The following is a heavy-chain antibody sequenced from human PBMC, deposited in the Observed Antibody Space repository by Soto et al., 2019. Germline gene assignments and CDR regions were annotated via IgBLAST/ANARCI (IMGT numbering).Heavy chain of an antibody. D-gene: IGHD4-17*01. J-gene: IGHJ4*02. Sequence: QLQLQESGSGLVKPSQTLSLTCAVSGGSISSGGYSWSWIRQPPGTGLEWIGYIYHSGSTYYNPSLKFRVTISVDRSKNQFSLKLSSVTAADTAVYYCAREDGDYGFDYWGQGTLVTVSS. CDR1: GGSISSGGYS. CDR2: IYHSGST. V-gene: IGHV4-30-2*01. CDR3: AREDGDYGFDY.